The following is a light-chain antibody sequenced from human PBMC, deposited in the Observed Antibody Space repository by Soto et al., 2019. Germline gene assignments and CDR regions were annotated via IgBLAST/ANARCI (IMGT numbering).Light chain of an antibody. CDR3: QSYDSSLSRYV. Sequence: QSVLTQPPSVSGAPGQRVTISCTGSSSNIGAGFDVHWYQQLPGTAPKLLINGNINRRSGVPDRFSDSKSGTSASLAITGLQADDEADYYCQSYDSSLSRYVFGSGTKVTVL. V-gene: IGLV1-40*01. J-gene: IGLJ1*01. CDR1: SSNIGAGFD. CDR2: GNI.